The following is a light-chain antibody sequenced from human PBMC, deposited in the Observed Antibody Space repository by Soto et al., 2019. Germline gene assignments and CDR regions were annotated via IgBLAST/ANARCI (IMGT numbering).Light chain of an antibody. CDR1: SGHSSYI. CDR2: LEGSGSY. J-gene: IGLJ1*01. V-gene: IGLV4-60*03. Sequence: QSVLTQSSSASASLGSSVKLTCTLSSGHSSYIIAWHQQQPGKAPRYLMKLEGSGSYNKGSGVPDRFSGSSSGAYRYLTHAILQTEDESDCSCESWYSNTQVYVFRTGTKLTVL. CDR3: ESWYSNTQVYV.